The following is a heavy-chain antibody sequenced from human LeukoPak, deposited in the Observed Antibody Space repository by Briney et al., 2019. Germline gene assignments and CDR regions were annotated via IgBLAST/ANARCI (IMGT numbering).Heavy chain of an antibody. J-gene: IGHJ4*02. D-gene: IGHD3-10*01. CDR3: ASIGAEYYGSGSYDY. CDR2: IYYSGST. CDR1: GGSISSYY. V-gene: IGHV4-59*08. Sequence: SETLSLTCTVSGGSISSYYWSWIRQPPGEGLEWLGYIYYSGSTNYNPSLKSRVTISVDTSKNQFSLNLSSVTAADTAVYYCASIGAEYYGSGSYDYWGQGTLVTVSS.